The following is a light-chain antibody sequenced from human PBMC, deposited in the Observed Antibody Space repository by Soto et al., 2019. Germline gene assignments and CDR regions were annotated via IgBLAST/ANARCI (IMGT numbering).Light chain of an antibody. V-gene: IGKV1-8*01. CDR2: AAS. Sequence: SQMTQSPSTLSGSVGDRVTITCRASQGISSYLAWYQQKPGKAPKLLIYAASTLQSGVPSRFSGSGSGTDFTLTISCLQSEDFATYYCQQYYSYPRTFGQGTKVDIK. CDR1: QGISSY. CDR3: QQYYSYPRT. J-gene: IGKJ1*01.